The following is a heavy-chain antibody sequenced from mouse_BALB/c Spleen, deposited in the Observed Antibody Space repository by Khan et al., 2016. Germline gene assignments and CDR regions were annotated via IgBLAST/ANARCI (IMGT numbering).Heavy chain of an antibody. CDR3: ARGGSTYAMDY. Sequence: VQLQESGAELVRPGTSVKVSCKASGYAFTNYLIEWVKQRPGQGLEWIGVINPGSGGTNYNEKFKGKATLTADKSSSTAYMQLSSLTSDDSVVYFCARGGSTYAMDYWGQGTSVTVSS. CDR2: INPGSGGT. V-gene: IGHV1-54*01. CDR1: GYAFTNYL. J-gene: IGHJ4*01. D-gene: IGHD1-1*02.